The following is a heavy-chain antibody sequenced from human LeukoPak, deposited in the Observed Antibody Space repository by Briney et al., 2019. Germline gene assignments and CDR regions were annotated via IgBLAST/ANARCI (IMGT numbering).Heavy chain of an antibody. D-gene: IGHD1-26*01. CDR1: GFTFSSYA. J-gene: IGHJ2*01. CDR3: AKDRTVGASYWYFDL. Sequence: GGSLRLSCAASGFTFSSYAMNWVRQAPGKGLEWVALISYDGSNKNYADSVKGRFTISRDSSKNTLFLHMNTLRAEDTAIYYCAKDRTVGASYWYFDLRGRGTLVTVSS. CDR2: ISYDGSNK. V-gene: IGHV3-30-3*01.